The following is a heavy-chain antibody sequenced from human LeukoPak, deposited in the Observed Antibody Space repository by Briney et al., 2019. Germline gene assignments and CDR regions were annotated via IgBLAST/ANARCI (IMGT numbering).Heavy chain of an antibody. D-gene: IGHD3-10*01. Sequence: SVKVSCKASGGTFSSYAISWVRQAPGQGLEWMGGIIPIFGTANYAQKFQGRVTITTDESTSTAYMELSSLRSEDTAVHYCARDRGSGSYYISDYYYYMDVWGKGTTVTVSS. V-gene: IGHV1-69*05. CDR2: IIPIFGTA. CDR3: ARDRGSGSYYISDYYYYMDV. CDR1: GGTFSSYA. J-gene: IGHJ6*03.